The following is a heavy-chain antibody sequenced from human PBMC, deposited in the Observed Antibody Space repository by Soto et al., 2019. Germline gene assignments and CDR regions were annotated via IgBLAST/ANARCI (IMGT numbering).Heavy chain of an antibody. J-gene: IGHJ6*01. D-gene: IGHD1-1*01. CDR3: ATGSFTSTGGRIGYHYNAMDV. CDR1: GGTFSSHS. CDR2: IIPIFGPA. Sequence: QVQLVQSGAEVKKPGSSEKVSCKSSGGTFSSHSINWVRQAPGQGLEWMGGIIPIFGPANFAKKFQGRVTITADQSTTTAYMELSSLTSEDTAVYYCATGSFTSTGGRIGYHYNAMDVW. V-gene: IGHV1-69*01.